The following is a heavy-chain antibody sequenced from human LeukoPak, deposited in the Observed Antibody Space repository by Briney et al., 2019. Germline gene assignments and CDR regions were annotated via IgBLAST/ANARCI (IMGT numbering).Heavy chain of an antibody. CDR3: ARGSRPVYNLLTGKRYLDY. V-gene: IGHV1-2*02. J-gene: IGHJ4*02. D-gene: IGHD3-9*01. Sequence: ASVKVSCKASGYTFTGYYMHWVRQAPGQGLEWMGWINPNSGGTNYAQKFRGRLTMTRDMSTSTVYMELSSLRSEDTAVYYCARGSRPVYNLLTGKRYLDYWGQGTLLTVSS. CDR2: INPNSGGT. CDR1: GYTFTGYY.